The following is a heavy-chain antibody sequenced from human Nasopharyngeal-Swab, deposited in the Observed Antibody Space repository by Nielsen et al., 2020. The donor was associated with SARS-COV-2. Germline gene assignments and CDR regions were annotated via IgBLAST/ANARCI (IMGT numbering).Heavy chain of an antibody. CDR3: AKDSALDY. J-gene: IGHJ4*02. V-gene: IGHV3-30*18. CDR2: ISYDGSNK. Sequence: GESLKISCAASGFTFSSYGMHLVRQAPGKGLEWVAVISYDGSNKYHADSVKGRFTISRDNSKNTLYLQMNSLRAEDTAVYYCAKDSALDYWGQGTLVTVSS. D-gene: IGHD3-10*01. CDR1: GFTFSSYG.